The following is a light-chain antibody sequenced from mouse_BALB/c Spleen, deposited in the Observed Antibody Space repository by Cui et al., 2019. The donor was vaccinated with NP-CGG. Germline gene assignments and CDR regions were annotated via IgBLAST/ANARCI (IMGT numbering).Light chain of an antibody. Sequence: QAVVTQESALTTSPGETVKLTCRSSTGAVTTSNYANWVQEKPDQLFTGLIGGTNNRAPGVPARFSGSLIENKAALTITGAQTEDEAIYFCALWYSNQWVFGGGTKLTVL. CDR2: GTN. V-gene: IGLV1*01. CDR3: ALWYSNQWV. CDR1: TGAVTTSNY. J-gene: IGLJ1*01.